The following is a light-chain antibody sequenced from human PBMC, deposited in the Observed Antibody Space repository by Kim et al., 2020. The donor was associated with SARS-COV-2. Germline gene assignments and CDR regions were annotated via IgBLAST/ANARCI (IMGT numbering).Light chain of an antibody. Sequence: PGGRARLSGRASQVVDSRYLAWYQQKPGQAPRLLLHHASSRATGIPDRFSGSGSETEFTLTISRLEPEDFAIYYCQHYGKTPPITFGEGTRLEIK. J-gene: IGKJ5*01. CDR3: QHYGKTPPIT. V-gene: IGKV3-20*01. CDR2: HAS. CDR1: QVVDSRY.